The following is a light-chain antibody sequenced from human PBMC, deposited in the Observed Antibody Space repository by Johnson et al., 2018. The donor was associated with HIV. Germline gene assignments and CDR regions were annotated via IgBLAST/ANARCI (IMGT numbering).Light chain of an antibody. J-gene: IGLJ1*01. Sequence: QSVLTQPPSVSAAPGQKVTISCSGNTSNIGSNSVSWYQHLPGIAPKLLVYDRNKRPSGIPDRFSGSKSGTSATLGITGLQTGDEADYYCGTWDGSLSVYVFGTGTKVTVL. V-gene: IGLV1-51*01. CDR3: GTWDGSLSVYV. CDR2: DRN. CDR1: TSNIGSNS.